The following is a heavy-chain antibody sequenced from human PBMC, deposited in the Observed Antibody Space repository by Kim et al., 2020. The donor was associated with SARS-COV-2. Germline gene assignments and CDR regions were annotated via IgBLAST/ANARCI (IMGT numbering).Heavy chain of an antibody. CDR1: GFTFSSYG. CDR3: AKNRRSNLFYYYGMDV. Sequence: GGSLRLSCAASGFTFSSYGMHWVRQAPGKGLEWVAVISYDGSNKYYADSVKGRFTISRDNSKNTLYLQMNSLRAEDTAVYYCAKNRRSNLFYYYGMDVWGQGTTVTVSS. J-gene: IGHJ6*02. CDR2: ISYDGSNK. V-gene: IGHV3-30*18.